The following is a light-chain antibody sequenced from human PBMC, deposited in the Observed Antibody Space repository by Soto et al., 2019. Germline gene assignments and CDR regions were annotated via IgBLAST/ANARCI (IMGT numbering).Light chain of an antibody. J-gene: IGKJ1*01. CDR2: GAS. CDR1: QSVSSN. CDR3: QQYNNWPPWT. Sequence: EIVMTQSPATLSVSPGERATLSCRASQSVSSNLAWYQQKPGQAPRLLIYGASTRATGIPARFSGSGSGTEFTLTISSRQSEDFAVYYCQQYNNWPPWTCGQATKVEIK. V-gene: IGKV3-15*01.